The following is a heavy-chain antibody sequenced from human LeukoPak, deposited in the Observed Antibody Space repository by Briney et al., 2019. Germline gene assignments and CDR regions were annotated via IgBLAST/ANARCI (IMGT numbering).Heavy chain of an antibody. CDR2: IYYSGLT. Sequence: PSETLSLTCTVSGSSISSYYWSWIRQPPGKALEWIAYIYYSGLTNYNPSLKSRVTISVDTSKNQFSLKLSSVTAADTAVYYCARWDSSAWFYDFWGQGTLVTVSS. D-gene: IGHD6-19*01. J-gene: IGHJ4*02. V-gene: IGHV4-59*08. CDR1: GSSISSYY. CDR3: ARWDSSAWFYDF.